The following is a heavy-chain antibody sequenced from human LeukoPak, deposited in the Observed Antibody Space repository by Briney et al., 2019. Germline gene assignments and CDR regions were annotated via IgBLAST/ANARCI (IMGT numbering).Heavy chain of an antibody. V-gene: IGHV3-7*01. D-gene: IGHD5-18*01. Sequence: GSLRLSCAASGFTFSSYWMSWVRQAPGKGLEWVANIKKDGSEKYYVDSVKGRFTISRDNAKTSLYLQMNSLRAEDTAVYYCARHLSGITGYTYGRGIDYWGQGTLVTVSS. CDR2: IKKDGSEK. J-gene: IGHJ4*02. CDR1: GFTFSSYW. CDR3: ARHLSGITGYTYGRGIDY.